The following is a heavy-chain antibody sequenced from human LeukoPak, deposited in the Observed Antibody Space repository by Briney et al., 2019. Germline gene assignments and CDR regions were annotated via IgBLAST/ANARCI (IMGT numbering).Heavy chain of an antibody. CDR3: ARDAWGYYDSSGYSFGSQYYMDV. V-gene: IGHV3-23*01. D-gene: IGHD3-22*01. CDR1: GFTFSYHA. CDR2: ISGGGHST. J-gene: IGHJ6*03. Sequence: GGSLRLSCAASGFTFSYHAISWVRQAPGKGLEWVSAISGGGHSTYYADSVRGRFTITRDNSRNTLSLQMNRLSAEDTAFYYCARDAWGYYDSSGYSFGSQYYMDVWGKGTTVTVSS.